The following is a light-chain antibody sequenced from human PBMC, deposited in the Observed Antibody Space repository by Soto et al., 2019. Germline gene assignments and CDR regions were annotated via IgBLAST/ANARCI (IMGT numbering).Light chain of an antibody. J-gene: IGKJ4*01. Sequence: EIVMTQSPATLSVSPGERATLFCRASQTVSSIFLAWYQQKTGQAPRLLIHGASTRATGIPARFSGSGSGTEFTLTISSLQSEDFAVYYCQQYSAWPLTFGGGTKVEIK. CDR2: GAS. CDR3: QQYSAWPLT. V-gene: IGKV3-15*01. CDR1: QTVSSI.